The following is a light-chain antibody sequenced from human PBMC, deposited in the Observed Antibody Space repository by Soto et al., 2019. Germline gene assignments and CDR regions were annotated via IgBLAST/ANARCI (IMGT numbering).Light chain of an antibody. CDR1: QSVSSY. J-gene: IGKJ1*01. Sequence: EIVLTQSPATLSLSPGERATLSCRASQSVSSYLAWYQQKPGQAPRLLIYDASSRVAGIPARFRGSGSGTDFTLTISSLEPEDFAVYYCQQRLMTFGQGTKVEIK. CDR2: DAS. V-gene: IGKV3-11*01. CDR3: QQRLMT.